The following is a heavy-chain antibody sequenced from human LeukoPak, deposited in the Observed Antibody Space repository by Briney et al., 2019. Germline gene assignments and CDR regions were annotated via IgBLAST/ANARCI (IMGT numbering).Heavy chain of an antibody. CDR1: EYTFTGYY. CDR2: INPNSGGT. J-gene: IGHJ4*02. CDR3: AREEGYCSSSSCHIDY. V-gene: IGHV1-2*02. Sequence: ASVKVSCKASEYTFTGYYLHWVRQAPGQGLEWMGWINPNSGGTNYAQKFQGRVTMTRDTSISTAYVDLSRLRSDDTAVYYCAREEGYCSSSSCHIDYWGQGTLVTVSS. D-gene: IGHD2-2*02.